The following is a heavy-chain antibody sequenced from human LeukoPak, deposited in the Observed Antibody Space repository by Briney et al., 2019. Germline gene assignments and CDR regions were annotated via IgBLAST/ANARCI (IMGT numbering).Heavy chain of an antibody. CDR3: AKAAFSRTSYFDY. CDR1: AASVFTSHW. D-gene: IGHD3-3*02. CDR2: IIQDGSQK. J-gene: IGHJ4*02. V-gene: IGHV3-7*03. Sequence: GGSLRLSCVPSAASVFTSHWMNWVRQAPGRGLEWVANIIQDGSQKSYLDSVKGRFTISRENSKNTLYLQMDSLRADDTAVYYCAKAAFSRTSYFDYWGQGTLVTASS.